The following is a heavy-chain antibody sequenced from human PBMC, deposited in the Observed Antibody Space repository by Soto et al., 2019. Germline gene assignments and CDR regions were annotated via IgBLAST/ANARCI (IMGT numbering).Heavy chain of an antibody. D-gene: IGHD6-6*01. CDR3: SIAARRGGDYYYYGMDV. CDR1: GGTFSSYA. Sequence: QVQLVQSGAEVKKPGSSVKVSCKASGGTFSSYAISWVRQAPGQGLEWMGGIIPIFGTANYAQKFQGRVTITADKSTSTAYMELSSLRSEDTAVYYCSIAARRGGDYYYYGMDVCGQGTTVTVSS. V-gene: IGHV1-69*06. J-gene: IGHJ6*02. CDR2: IIPIFGTA.